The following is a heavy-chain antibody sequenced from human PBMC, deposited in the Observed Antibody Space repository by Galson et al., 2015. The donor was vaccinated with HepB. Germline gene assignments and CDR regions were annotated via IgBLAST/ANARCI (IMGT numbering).Heavy chain of an antibody. Sequence: SVKVSCKASGYTFTSYYMHWVRQAPGQGLEWMGIINPSGGSTSYAQKFQGRVTMTRDTSTSTVYMELSSLRSEDTAVYYCATDNGYYYGSGSYTYWGQGTLVTVSS. D-gene: IGHD3-10*01. CDR2: INPSGGST. J-gene: IGHJ4*02. CDR1: GYTFTSYY. CDR3: ATDNGYYYGSGSYTY. V-gene: IGHV1-46*01.